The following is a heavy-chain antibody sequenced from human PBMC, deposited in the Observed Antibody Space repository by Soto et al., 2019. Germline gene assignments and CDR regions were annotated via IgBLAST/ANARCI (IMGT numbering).Heavy chain of an antibody. Sequence: QVTLKESGPVLVKPTETLTLTCTVSGFSLSNARLGVSWIRQPPGQALEWLAHIFSNDEKSYSTSLKSRLTISKDTAKSQVVLTMTNMDPVDTATYYCARIDVWGSVIRFDPWGQGTLVTVSS. D-gene: IGHD3-16*01. J-gene: IGHJ5*02. CDR1: GFSLSNARLG. V-gene: IGHV2-26*01. CDR2: IFSNDEK. CDR3: ARIDVWGSVIRFDP.